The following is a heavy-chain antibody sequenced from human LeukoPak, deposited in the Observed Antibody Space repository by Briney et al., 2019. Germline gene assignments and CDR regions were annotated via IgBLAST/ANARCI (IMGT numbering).Heavy chain of an antibody. Sequence: SETLSLTCAVYGGSFSGYYWSWIRQPPGKGLEWNGEINHSGSTNYNPSLKSRVTISVDTSKNQFSLKLSSVTAADTAVYYCGREGIPYSPSPYYFDYWGQGNLVTVSS. J-gene: IGHJ4*02. CDR2: INHSGST. D-gene: IGHD3-9*01. CDR3: GREGIPYSPSPYYFDY. V-gene: IGHV4-34*01. CDR1: GGSFSGYY.